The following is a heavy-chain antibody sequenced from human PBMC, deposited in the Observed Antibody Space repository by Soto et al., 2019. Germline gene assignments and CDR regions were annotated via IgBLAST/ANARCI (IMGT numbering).Heavy chain of an antibody. J-gene: IGHJ4*02. CDR2: LNPNTGNS. Sequence: ASVKVSCKASGYTFTSYGIYWVRQATGQGLEWMGWLNPNTGNSGYAQKFQGRITVTSDTSINTVHMELSSLRSEDTAVYYCARQHCGGDCHLDYWGQGTLVTVS. CDR3: ARQHCGGDCHLDY. V-gene: IGHV1-8*01. CDR1: GYTFTSYG. D-gene: IGHD2-21*02.